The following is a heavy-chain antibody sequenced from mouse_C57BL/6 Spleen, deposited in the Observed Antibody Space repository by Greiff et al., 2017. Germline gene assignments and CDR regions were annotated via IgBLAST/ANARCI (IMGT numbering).Heavy chain of an antibody. CDR1: GYSFTSYY. Sequence: QVQLKESGPELVKPGASVKISCKASGYSFTSYYIHWVKQRPGQGLEWIGWIYPGSGNTKYNEKFKGKATLTADTSSSTAYMQLSSLTSEDSAVYYCARGGNWDGDWYFDVWGTGTTVTVSS. CDR2: IYPGSGNT. D-gene: IGHD4-1*02. CDR3: ARGGNWDGDWYFDV. V-gene: IGHV1-66*01. J-gene: IGHJ1*03.